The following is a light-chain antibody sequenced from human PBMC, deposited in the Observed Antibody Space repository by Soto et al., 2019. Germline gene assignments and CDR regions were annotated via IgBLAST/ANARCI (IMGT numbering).Light chain of an antibody. V-gene: IGLV1-40*01. CDR3: QSYDSSPSGYV. J-gene: IGLJ1*01. CDR2: ANI. CDR1: SSNIGAGYD. Sequence: QSVLTQPPSVSGAPGQRVTISCTGSSSNIGAGYDVHWYQQLPGTAPKLLIYANINRPAGVPDRFSGSKSGTSASLAITGLQAEDEADYYYQSYDSSPSGYVFGTGTKVTVL.